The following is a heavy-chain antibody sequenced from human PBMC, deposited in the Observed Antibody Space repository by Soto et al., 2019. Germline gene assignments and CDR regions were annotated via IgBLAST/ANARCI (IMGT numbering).Heavy chain of an antibody. CDR1: GFTFSSYA. CDR3: AKDRYYDSSGYHDAFDV. J-gene: IGHJ3*01. Sequence: GGSLRLSCAASGFTFSSYAMSWVRQAPGKRLEWVSAIGGSGSSTYYADSVKGRFTISRDNSKNTLYLQMDSLRDEDTALYYCAKDRYYDSSGYHDAFDVWGQGTMVTVSS. D-gene: IGHD3-22*01. V-gene: IGHV3-23*01. CDR2: IGGSGSST.